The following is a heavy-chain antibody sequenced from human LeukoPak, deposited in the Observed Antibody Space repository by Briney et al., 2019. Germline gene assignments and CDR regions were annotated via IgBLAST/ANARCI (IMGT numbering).Heavy chain of an antibody. V-gene: IGHV3-7*01. D-gene: IGHD1-1*01. Sequence: GGSLRLSCAASGFTFSRYWMSWMRQAPGKGLEWVANIKYDGSEDYYVDSVKGRFTISRDNAKNTLYLQLDSLRVEDTAVYYCKSGGAAPGSFDYWGQGTLVTVSP. CDR3: KSGGAAPGSFDY. J-gene: IGHJ4*02. CDR2: IKYDGSED. CDR1: GFTFSRYW.